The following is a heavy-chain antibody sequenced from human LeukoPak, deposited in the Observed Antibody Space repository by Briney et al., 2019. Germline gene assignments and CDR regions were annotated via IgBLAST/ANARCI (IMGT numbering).Heavy chain of an antibody. J-gene: IGHJ5*02. Sequence: SETLSLTCTVSGGSISSSSYYWGWIRQPPGRGLEWIGSIYYSGSTYYNPSLKSRVTISVDTSKNQFSLKLSSVTAADTAVYYCARVISFWSGPLNNWFDPWGQGTLVTVSS. CDR3: ARVISFWSGPLNNWFDP. V-gene: IGHV4-39*01. CDR1: GGSISSSSYY. CDR2: IYYSGST. D-gene: IGHD3-3*01.